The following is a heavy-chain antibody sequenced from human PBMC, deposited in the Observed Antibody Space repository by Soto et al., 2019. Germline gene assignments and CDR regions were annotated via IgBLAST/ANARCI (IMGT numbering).Heavy chain of an antibody. CDR2: INHSGST. J-gene: IGHJ6*02. Sequence: SETLSLTCAVYGGSFSGYYWSWIRQPPGKGLEWIGEINHSGSTNYNPSLKSRVTISVDTSKNQFSLKLSSVTAADTAVYYCARGGHCSGGSCFPRGANYYYYGMDVWGQGTTVTVSS. V-gene: IGHV4-34*01. CDR3: ARGGHCSGGSCFPRGANYYYYGMDV. D-gene: IGHD2-15*01. CDR1: GGSFSGYY.